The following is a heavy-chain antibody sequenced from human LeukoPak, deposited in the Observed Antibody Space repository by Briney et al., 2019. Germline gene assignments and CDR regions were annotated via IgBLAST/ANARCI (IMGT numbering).Heavy chain of an antibody. J-gene: IGHJ4*02. CDR3: TRAPLSSSSGRGYYFDY. V-gene: IGHV3-30*03. CDR2: ISFDGSNM. CDR1: GFTFSSYG. D-gene: IGHD6-6*01. Sequence: PGGSLRLSCAAPGFTFSSYGMHWVRQAPGKGLEWVAFISFDGSNMYYEDSVKGRFTISRDNAKNSLYLQMNSLRAEDTAVYYCTRAPLSSSSGRGYYFDYWGQGTLVTVSS.